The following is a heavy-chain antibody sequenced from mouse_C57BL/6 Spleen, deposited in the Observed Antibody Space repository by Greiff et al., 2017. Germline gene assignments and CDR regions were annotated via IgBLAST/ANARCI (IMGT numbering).Heavy chain of an antibody. CDR2: IYPGSGST. Sequence: QVQLQQPGAELVKPGASVKMSCKASGYTFTSYWITWVKQRPGQGLEWIGDIYPGSGSTNYNEKFKGKATLTVDTSSSTAYMQLSSLTSEDSAVYYCAREGYYSISFAYWGQGTLVTVSA. CDR1: GYTFTSYW. CDR3: AREGYYSISFAY. V-gene: IGHV1-55*01. D-gene: IGHD2-5*01. J-gene: IGHJ3*01.